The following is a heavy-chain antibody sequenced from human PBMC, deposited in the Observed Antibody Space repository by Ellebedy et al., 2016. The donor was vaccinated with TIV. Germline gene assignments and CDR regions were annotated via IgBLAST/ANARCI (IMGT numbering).Heavy chain of an antibody. V-gene: IGHV3-15*07. CDR1: GITFSNAW. J-gene: IGHJ4*02. CDR2: IKSKSDGGTI. CDR3: ARYCVSSTCYPFIGY. D-gene: IGHD2-2*01. Sequence: GESLKISCAASGITFSNAWMHWVRQAPGKGLEWVGRIKSKSDGGTIDYAAPVKGRFTISRDDSQDTLYLQMNSLKTEDTAVYYCARYCVSSTCYPFIGYWGQGTLVTVSS.